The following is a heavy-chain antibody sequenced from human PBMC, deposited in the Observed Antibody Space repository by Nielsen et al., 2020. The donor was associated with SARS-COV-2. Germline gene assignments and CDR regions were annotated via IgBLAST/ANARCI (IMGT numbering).Heavy chain of an antibody. D-gene: IGHD3-10*01. CDR3: ARHYQQDVVLWYGESHFEY. V-gene: IGHV4-59*08. Sequence: SETLSLTCTVSRGSIGSYYWGWIRQPLGQGLEWIAYDYYYGTTKYNPSLRSRVTMSVDTSRNQHSLKLTSVTAANTAVYFCARHYQQDVVLWYGESHFEYWGQGILVTVSS. CDR2: DYYYGTT. J-gene: IGHJ4*02. CDR1: RGSIGSYY.